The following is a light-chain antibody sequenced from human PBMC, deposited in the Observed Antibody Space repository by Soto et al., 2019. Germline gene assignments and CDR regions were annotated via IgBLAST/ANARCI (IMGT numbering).Light chain of an antibody. CDR1: QSVSNNY. Sequence: ECVRPQALGTRSLEDVERSAVSRVASQSVSNNYLAWYQQKPGQAPRLLIYDASNRASGTPARFSGSGSETDFTLTISRLEPEDFAVYYCQQYGSSGTFGQGAKVDIK. V-gene: IGKV3-20*01. CDR3: QQYGSSGT. J-gene: IGKJ1*01. CDR2: DAS.